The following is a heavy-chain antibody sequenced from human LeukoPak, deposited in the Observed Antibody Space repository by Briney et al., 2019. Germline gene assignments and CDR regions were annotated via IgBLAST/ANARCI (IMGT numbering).Heavy chain of an antibody. V-gene: IGHV1-69*05. D-gene: IGHD3-22*01. CDR1: GGTFSSYA. Sequence: SVKVSCKASGGTFSSYAISWVRQAPGQGLEWVGGIIPIFGTANYAQKFQGRVTITTDESTSTAYMELSSLRSEDTAVYYCARGLDYYDSHHIWGQGTMVTVSS. CDR3: ARGLDYYDSHHI. CDR2: IIPIFGTA. J-gene: IGHJ3*02.